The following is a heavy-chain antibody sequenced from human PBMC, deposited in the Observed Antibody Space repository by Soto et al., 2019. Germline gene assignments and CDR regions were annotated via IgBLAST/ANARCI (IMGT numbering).Heavy chain of an antibody. J-gene: IGHJ4*02. D-gene: IGHD5-18*01. CDR2: INAGNGNT. CDR1: GYTFTSYA. Sequence: GASVKVSCKASGYTFTSYAMHWVRQAPGQRLEWMGWINAGNGNTKYSQKFQGRVTITRDTSASTAYMELSSLRSEDTAVYYCARDPPYSYSYLDYGGQGTLVPVSS. V-gene: IGHV1-3*01. CDR3: ARDPPYSYSYLDY.